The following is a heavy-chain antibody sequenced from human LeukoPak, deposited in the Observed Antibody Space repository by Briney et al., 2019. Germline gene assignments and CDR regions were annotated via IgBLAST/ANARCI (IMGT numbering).Heavy chain of an antibody. CDR1: GYTFTSYY. D-gene: IGHD3-10*01. V-gene: IGHV1-46*01. J-gene: IGHJ3*02. CDR3: ASGWYYGSGSYYSDAFDI. Sequence: ASVKVSCKASGYTFTSYYMHWVRQAPGQGLEWMGIISPSGGSTSYAQKFQGRVTMTRDMSTSTVYMELSSLRSEDTAVYYCASGWYYGSGSYYSDAFDIWGQGTMVTVSS. CDR2: ISPSGGST.